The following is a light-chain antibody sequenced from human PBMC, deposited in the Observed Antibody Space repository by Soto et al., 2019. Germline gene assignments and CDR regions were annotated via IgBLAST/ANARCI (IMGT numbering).Light chain of an antibody. Sequence: DIVLTQTPLSSPVTLGQPASISCRSSQSLVHSDGNTYLNWLQHRPVQPPRLLIYEVSNRFSGVPDRFSGSVAGTDFTLEISRVEAEDVGVYYCMQTTQFPLTFGGGTKVEIK. J-gene: IGKJ4*01. CDR1: QSLVHSDGNTY. CDR2: EVS. CDR3: MQTTQFPLT. V-gene: IGKV2-24*01.